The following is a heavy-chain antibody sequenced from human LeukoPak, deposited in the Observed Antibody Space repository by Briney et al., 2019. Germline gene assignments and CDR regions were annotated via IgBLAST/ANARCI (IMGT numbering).Heavy chain of an antibody. Sequence: SETLSLTCTVSGGSISSYYWSWIRQPAGKGLEWIGRIYTSGSTNYNPSLKSRVTMSVDTSKNQFSLKLGSVTAADSAVYYCASDCSSISCYGSDYWGQGTLVTVSS. J-gene: IGHJ4*02. V-gene: IGHV4-4*07. CDR3: ASDCSSISCYGSDY. CDR2: IYTSGST. CDR1: GGSISSYY. D-gene: IGHD2-2*01.